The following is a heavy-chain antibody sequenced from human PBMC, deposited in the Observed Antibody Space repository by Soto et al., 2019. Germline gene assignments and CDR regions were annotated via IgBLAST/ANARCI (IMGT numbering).Heavy chain of an antibody. J-gene: IGHJ4*02. Sequence: PGGSLRLSCAASGFTFSSYAMSWVRQAPGKGLEWVSAISGSGGSTYYADSVKGRFTISRDNSKNTLYLQMNSLRAEDTAVYYCAKDPSSDSDVLRYFDWLLSDLDYWGQGTLVTVSS. V-gene: IGHV3-23*01. D-gene: IGHD3-9*01. CDR1: GFTFSSYA. CDR2: ISGSGGST. CDR3: AKDPSSDSDVLRYFDWLLSDLDY.